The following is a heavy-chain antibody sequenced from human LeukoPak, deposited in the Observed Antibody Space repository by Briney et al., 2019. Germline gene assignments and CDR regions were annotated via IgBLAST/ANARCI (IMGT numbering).Heavy chain of an antibody. J-gene: IGHJ4*02. CDR3: AKLLLETGGIGEEFDY. Sequence: PGGSLRLSCAASGFTFSSYAMYWVRQAPGKGLGWVAFIRYDGNKKYYADSVKGRFTISRDNSRNTVYLQMNSLTSEDTAVYYCAKLLLETGGIGEEFDYWGQGTLVTVSS. D-gene: IGHD1-26*01. V-gene: IGHV3-30*02. CDR2: IRYDGNKK. CDR1: GFTFSSYA.